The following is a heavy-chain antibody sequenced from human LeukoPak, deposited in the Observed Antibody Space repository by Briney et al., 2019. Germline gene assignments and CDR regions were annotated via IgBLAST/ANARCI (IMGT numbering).Heavy chain of an antibody. CDR3: ARVGYYDSSGYQYYFDY. D-gene: IGHD3-22*01. Sequence: KSSETLSLTCTVSGGSISSNSYYWGWIRQPPGKGLEWIGSIYYSGSTYYNPSLKSRVTISVDTSKNQFSLKLSSVTAADTAVYYCARVGYYDSSGYQYYFDYWGQGTLVTVSS. CDR1: GGSISSNSYY. V-gene: IGHV4-39*07. CDR2: IYYSGST. J-gene: IGHJ4*02.